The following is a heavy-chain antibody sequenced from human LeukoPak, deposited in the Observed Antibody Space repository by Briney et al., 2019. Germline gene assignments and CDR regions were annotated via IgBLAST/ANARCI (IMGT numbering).Heavy chain of an antibody. V-gene: IGHV3-21*01. CDR3: ARGVDCSGGSCYSLDLDY. CDR2: ISSSSSYI. J-gene: IGHJ4*02. D-gene: IGHD2-15*01. Sequence: GGSLRLSCAASGFTFSSYSMNWVRQAPGKGLEWVSSISSSSSYIYYADSVKGRFTISRDNAKNSLYLQMNSLRAEDTAVYYCARGVDCSGGSCYSLDLDYWGQGTLVTVSS. CDR1: GFTFSSYS.